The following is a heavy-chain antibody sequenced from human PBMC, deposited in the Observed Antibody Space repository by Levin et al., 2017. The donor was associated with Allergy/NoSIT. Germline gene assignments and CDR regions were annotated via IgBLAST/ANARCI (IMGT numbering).Heavy chain of an antibody. D-gene: IGHD3-10*01. CDR2: INHSGST. CDR1: GGSFSGYY. CDR3: ARGGYYYGSGRRLRLDFDY. J-gene: IGHJ4*02. V-gene: IGHV4-34*01. Sequence: SETLSLTCAVYGGSFSGYYWSWIRQPPGKGLEWIGEINHSGSTNYNPSLKSRVTISVDTSKNQFSLKLSSVTAADTAVYYCARGGYYYGSGRRLRLDFDYWGQGTLVTVSS.